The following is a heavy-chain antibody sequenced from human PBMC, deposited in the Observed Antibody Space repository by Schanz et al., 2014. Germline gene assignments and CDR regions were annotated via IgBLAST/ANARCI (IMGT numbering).Heavy chain of an antibody. V-gene: IGHV3-23*04. CDR2: ISDNGIST. CDR1: GFTFSDHY. J-gene: IGHJ4*02. CDR3: ARDGDFDY. Sequence: EVQLVESGGGLVQPGGSLRLSCAASGFTFSDHYMDWVRQAPGKGLEWVSGISDNGISTYYADSVKGRFSISRENSKSILYLQMNSLRAEDTAVYYCARDGDFDYWGQGTLVTVSS.